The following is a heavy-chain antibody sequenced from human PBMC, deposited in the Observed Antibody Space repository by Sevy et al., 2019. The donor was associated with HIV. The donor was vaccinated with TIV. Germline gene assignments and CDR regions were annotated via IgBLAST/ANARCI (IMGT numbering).Heavy chain of an antibody. J-gene: IGHJ6*02. CDR3: ARDRDVSGNYLEYFYYAMDV. CDR1: GYTFSTYY. V-gene: IGHV1-46*01. D-gene: IGHD1-26*01. CDR2: SDPTGGSR. Sequence: ASVKVSCKTSGYTFSTYYIYWVRQAPGQGLEWIGISDPTGGSRSYAQRFQGRLTMTGDTSTSTAYMELSSLTSEDTAVYYCARDRDVSGNYLEYFYYAMDVWGQGTTVTVS.